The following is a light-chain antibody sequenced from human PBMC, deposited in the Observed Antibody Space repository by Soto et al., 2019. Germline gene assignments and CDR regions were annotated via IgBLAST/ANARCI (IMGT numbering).Light chain of an antibody. V-gene: IGKV3-15*01. CDR3: QQYHNWPRT. CDR1: RSVSSN. J-gene: IGKJ1*01. Sequence: EIVMTQSPATLSVSPGERATLSCRASRSVSSNLAWYQQKPGQAPRLLIYGASTRATGIPARFSGSGSGTEFTLAISSLQSEDFAIYYCQQYHNWPRTFGQGTKVEIK. CDR2: GAS.